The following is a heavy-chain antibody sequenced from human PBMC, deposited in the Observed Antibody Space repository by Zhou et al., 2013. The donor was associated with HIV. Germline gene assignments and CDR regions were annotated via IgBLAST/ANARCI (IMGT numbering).Heavy chain of an antibody. V-gene: IGHV1-2*02. CDR3: ARGYSYGRDADAFDY. J-gene: IGHJ3*02. CDR2: INPNSGGT. CDR1: GYTFTGYY. Sequence: QVQLVQSGAEVKKPGASVKVSCKASGYTFTGYYMHWVRQAPGQGLEWMGWINPNSGGTNYAQKFQGRVTMTRDTSISTAYMELSRLRSDDTAVYYCARGYSYGRDADAFDYLGAKGTMVTVSS. D-gene: IGHD5-18*01.